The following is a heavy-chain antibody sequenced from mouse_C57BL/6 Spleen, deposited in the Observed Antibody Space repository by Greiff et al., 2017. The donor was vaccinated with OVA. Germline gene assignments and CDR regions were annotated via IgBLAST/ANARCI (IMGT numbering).Heavy chain of an antibody. CDR2: IWGDGST. CDR3: AKAIYDYDGAWFAY. V-gene: IGHV2-3*01. J-gene: IGHJ3*01. Sequence: VKVVESGPGLVAPSQSLSITCTVSGFSLTSYGVSWVRQPPGKGLEWLGVIWGDGSTNYHSALISRLSISKDNSKSQVFLKLNSLQTDDTATYYCAKAIYDYDGAWFAYWGQGTLVTVSA. D-gene: IGHD2-4*01. CDR1: GFSLTSYG.